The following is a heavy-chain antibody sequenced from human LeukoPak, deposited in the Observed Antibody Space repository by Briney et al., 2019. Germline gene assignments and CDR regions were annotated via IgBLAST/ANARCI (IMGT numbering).Heavy chain of an antibody. J-gene: IGHJ4*02. Sequence: PGGSLRLSCAASGFTFSSYWMHWVRQAPGKGLVWVSRINSDGSSTSYADSVKGRFTISRDNSKNTLYLQMNSLRAEDTAVYYCARDGIGQLYDYVWGSYRPPYYFDYWGQGTLVTVSS. V-gene: IGHV3-74*01. D-gene: IGHD3-16*02. CDR3: ARDGIGQLYDYVWGSYRPPYYFDY. CDR2: INSDGSST. CDR1: GFTFSSYW.